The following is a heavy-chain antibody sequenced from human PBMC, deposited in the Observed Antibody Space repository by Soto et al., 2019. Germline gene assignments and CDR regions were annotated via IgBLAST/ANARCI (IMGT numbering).Heavy chain of an antibody. V-gene: IGHV1-18*04. Sequence: ASVKVSCKASGYTFTIYGISWVLQAPLQWLEWMGWISAYNGNTNYAQKLQGRVTMTTDTSTSTAYMELRSLRSDDTAVYYCTRVGPYITMIVVVDFDYWGQGTLVTVSS. CDR2: ISAYNGNT. CDR3: TRVGPYITMIVVVDFDY. J-gene: IGHJ4*02. D-gene: IGHD3-22*01. CDR1: GYTFTIYG.